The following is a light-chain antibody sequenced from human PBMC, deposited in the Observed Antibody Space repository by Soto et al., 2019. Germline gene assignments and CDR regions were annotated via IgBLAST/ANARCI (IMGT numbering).Light chain of an antibody. CDR1: QSVSRN. CDR3: QQYNNWPLT. CDR2: DAS. V-gene: IGKV3D-15*01. Sequence: IVMRQSPAALSVSPGERATLSCRASQSVSRNLAWYQQKPGQAPRLLIYDASTRATGTPARFSGSGSGTEFTLTISSLQSEDFAVYYCQQYNNWPLTFGGGTKVDIK. J-gene: IGKJ4*01.